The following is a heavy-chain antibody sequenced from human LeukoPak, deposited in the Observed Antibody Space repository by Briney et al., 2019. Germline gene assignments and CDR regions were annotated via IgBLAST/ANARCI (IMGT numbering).Heavy chain of an antibody. CDR1: GFTFSSYS. Sequence: GGSLRLSCAASGFTFSSYSMNWVRQAPGKGLEWVSAINPGGGSTYYADSVKGRFTIPRDNSKNTLYLQMNSLRAEDTAVYYRAKDMIVVVVAFDIWGQGTMVTVSS. CDR3: AKDMIVVVVAFDI. CDR2: INPGGGST. V-gene: IGHV3-23*01. J-gene: IGHJ3*02. D-gene: IGHD3-22*01.